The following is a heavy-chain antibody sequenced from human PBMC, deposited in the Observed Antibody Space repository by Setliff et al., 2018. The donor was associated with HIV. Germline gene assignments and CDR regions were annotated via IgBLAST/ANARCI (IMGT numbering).Heavy chain of an antibody. J-gene: IGHJ4*02. CDR2: IYHSGST. D-gene: IGHD6-13*01. CDR1: GGSVSSGSYH. V-gene: IGHV4-39*07. CDR3: ARVARGGHSSRWYYFDY. Sequence: PSETLSLTCTVSGGSVSSGSYHWGWIRQPPGKGLEWIGSIYHSGSTYYNPSLKSRVAISVDTSKSQFSLKVSSVTAADTAVYYCARVARGGHSSRWYYFDYWGQGTLVTVSS.